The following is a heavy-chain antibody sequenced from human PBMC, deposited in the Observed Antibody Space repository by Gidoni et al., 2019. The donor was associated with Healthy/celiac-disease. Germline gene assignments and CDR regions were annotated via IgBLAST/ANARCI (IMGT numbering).Heavy chain of an antibody. D-gene: IGHD5-18*01. V-gene: IGHV3-30*18. CDR1: GFTFSSYG. J-gene: IGHJ4*02. Sequence: QVQLVESGGGVVQPGRSLRLSCAASGFTFSSYGMHWVCQAPGKGLGWGAVISYDGSDKYYADSVKGRFTISRDNSKKTLYRQMNSVRAEDTAVYYCAKPYAMGYFDYWGQGTLVTVSS. CDR2: ISYDGSDK. CDR3: AKPYAMGYFDY.